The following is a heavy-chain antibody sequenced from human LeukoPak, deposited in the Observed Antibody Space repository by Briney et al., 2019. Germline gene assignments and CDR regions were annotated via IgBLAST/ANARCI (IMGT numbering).Heavy chain of an antibody. CDR2: ISSSSSTI. V-gene: IGHV3-11*04. D-gene: IGHD3-22*01. CDR1: GFTFSDYY. J-gene: IGHJ4*02. Sequence: GGSLRLSCAASGFTFSDYYMSWIRQAPGKGLEWVSYISSSSSTIYYADSVKGRFTISRDNAKNSLYLQMNSLRAEDTAVYYCARDETFDSSGYYFDYWGQGTLVTVSS. CDR3: ARDETFDSSGYYFDY.